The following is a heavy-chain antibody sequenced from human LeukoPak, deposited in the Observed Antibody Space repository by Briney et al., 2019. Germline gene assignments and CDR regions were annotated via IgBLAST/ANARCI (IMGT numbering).Heavy chain of an antibody. V-gene: IGHV1-2*02. CDR1: GYTFTGYY. Sequence: ASVKVSCKASGYTFTGYYMHWVRQAPGQGLEWMGWINPNSGGTNYAQKFQGRVTMTRDTSISTAYMELSRLRSDDTAVYYCARMLNGYRGAENGYWGQGTLVTVSS. CDR3: ARMLNGYRGAENGY. D-gene: IGHD5-12*01. J-gene: IGHJ4*02. CDR2: INPNSGGT.